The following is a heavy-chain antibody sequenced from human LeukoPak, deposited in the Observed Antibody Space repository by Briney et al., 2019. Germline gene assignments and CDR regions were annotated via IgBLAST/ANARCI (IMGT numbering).Heavy chain of an antibody. V-gene: IGHV3-23*01. CDR2: ISDTGATT. J-gene: IGHJ4*02. Sequence: GGSLRLSCAASGFTFRTYWMSWVRQAPGKGLEWVSAISDTGATTYDADSVKGRFTISRDNSRSTLYLQMNSLRAEDTALYYCAKDTSIGRYCTNGVCSPFDYWGQGTLVTVSS. CDR1: GFTFRTYW. D-gene: IGHD2-8*01. CDR3: AKDTSIGRYCTNGVCSPFDY.